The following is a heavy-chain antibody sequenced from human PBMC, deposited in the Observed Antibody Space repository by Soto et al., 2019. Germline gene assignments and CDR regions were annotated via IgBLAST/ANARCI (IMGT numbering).Heavy chain of an antibody. CDR2: VSSSGGTT. D-gene: IGHD3-22*01. J-gene: IGHJ4*02. CDR1: GFTFSLYA. CDR3: AKGSAYYHDTSGYRYYFDY. V-gene: IGHV3-23*01. Sequence: GGSLRLSCAASGFTFSLYALNWVRQAPGKGLQCVSGVSSSGGTTDYADSVKGRFTISRDNSKNTLYLQMNSRRADDTAVYYCAKGSAYYHDTSGYRYYFDYWGQGTRGSVSA.